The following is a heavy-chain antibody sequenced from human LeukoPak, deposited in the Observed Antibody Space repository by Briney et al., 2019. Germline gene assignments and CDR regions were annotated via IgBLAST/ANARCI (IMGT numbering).Heavy chain of an antibody. CDR1: RGSMSFYY. CDR2: IDTSRQT. D-gene: IGHD1-26*01. CDR3: ARDDPPIESGSYLGVWYFDL. V-gene: IGHV4-4*07. J-gene: IGHJ2*01. Sequence: SETLSLTCNMSRGSMSFYYWNWIRQPAGKGLEWIGRIDTSRQTSYNPSLKKRVTISVDKSKNQVSLELRSVTVADTAVYYCARDDPPIESGSYLGVWYFDLWGRGTLVTISS.